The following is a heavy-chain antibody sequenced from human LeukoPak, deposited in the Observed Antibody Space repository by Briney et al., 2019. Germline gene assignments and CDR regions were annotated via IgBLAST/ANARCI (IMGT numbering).Heavy chain of an antibody. J-gene: IGHJ4*02. D-gene: IGHD6-13*01. CDR1: GFTFSSYS. Sequence: PGGSLRLSCAASGFTFSSYSMNWVRQAPGKGLEWVAFIRYDGSNKYYADSVKGRFTISRDNSKNTLYLQMNSLRAEDTAVYYCAKGRGSGIAAAEVDYWGQGTLVTVSS. V-gene: IGHV3-30*02. CDR3: AKGRGSGIAAAEVDY. CDR2: IRYDGSNK.